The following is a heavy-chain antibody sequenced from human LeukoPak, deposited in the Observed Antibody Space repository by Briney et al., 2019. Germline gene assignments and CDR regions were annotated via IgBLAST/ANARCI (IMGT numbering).Heavy chain of an antibody. D-gene: IGHD3-10*01. Sequence: SETLSLTCTVSGGSISSYYWSWIRQPPGKGLEWIGYIHYSGSTNYNPSLKSRVTISVDTSKNQFSLRLSSVTAADTAVYYCARGMVRGVIRWFDPWGQGTLVTVSS. J-gene: IGHJ5*02. CDR2: IHYSGST. CDR1: GGSISSYY. V-gene: IGHV4-59*01. CDR3: ARGMVRGVIRWFDP.